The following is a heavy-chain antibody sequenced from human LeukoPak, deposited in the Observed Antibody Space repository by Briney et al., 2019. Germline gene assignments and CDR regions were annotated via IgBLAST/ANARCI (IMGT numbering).Heavy chain of an antibody. CDR3: ARDGVVLGGFGVAPGRYGMDV. Sequence: ASVKVSCKASGYTFTGYYMHWVRQAPGQGLEWMGWINPNSGGTNYAQKFQGRVTMTRDTSISTAYMELSRLRSDDTAVYYRARDGVVLGGFGVAPGRYGMDVWGQGTTVTVSS. CDR1: GYTFTGYY. J-gene: IGHJ6*02. D-gene: IGHD2-8*01. V-gene: IGHV1-2*02. CDR2: INPNSGGT.